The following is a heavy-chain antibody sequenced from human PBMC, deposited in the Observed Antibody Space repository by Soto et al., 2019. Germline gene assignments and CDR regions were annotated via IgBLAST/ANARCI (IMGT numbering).Heavy chain of an antibody. D-gene: IGHD6-6*01. CDR2: IWYDGSNK. V-gene: IGHV3-33*01. Sequence: GGSLRLSCAASGFTFSSYGMHWVRQAPGKGLEWVAVIWYDGSNKYYADSVKGRFTISRDNSKNTLYLQMNSLRAEDTAVYYCARDILAARLYYYYGMYVWGQGTTVTVSS. CDR1: GFTFSSYG. J-gene: IGHJ6*02. CDR3: ARDILAARLYYYYGMYV.